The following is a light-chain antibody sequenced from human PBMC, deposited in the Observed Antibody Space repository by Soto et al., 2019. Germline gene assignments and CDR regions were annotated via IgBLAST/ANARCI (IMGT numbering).Light chain of an antibody. J-gene: IGKJ1*01. CDR1: QSISGW. CDR2: KSS. V-gene: IGKV1-5*03. CDR3: QQYSTYAPT. Sequence: DIQMTQSPSALSASVGDRITITCRASQSISGWLAWYQQRPGKAPKLLIYKSSSLQSGVPSRFNGSGSGTEFTLTISSLQPDDFASYYCQQYSTYAPTFGQGTTVDFK.